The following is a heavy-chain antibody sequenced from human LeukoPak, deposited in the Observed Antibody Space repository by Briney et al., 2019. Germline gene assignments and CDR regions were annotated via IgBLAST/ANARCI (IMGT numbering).Heavy chain of an antibody. CDR3: ARGVRIAVAAPHLNY. J-gene: IGHJ4*02. CDR2: IDHSGST. CDR1: GGSFSGYH. D-gene: IGHD6-19*01. V-gene: IGHV4-34*01. Sequence: SETLSLTCAVYGGSFSGYHWNWICQPPGKGLEWIGEIDHSGSTNYNPSLKSRVTISVDTSKNQFSLNLSSVTAADTAVYFCARGVRIAVAAPHLNYWGQGTLVTVSS.